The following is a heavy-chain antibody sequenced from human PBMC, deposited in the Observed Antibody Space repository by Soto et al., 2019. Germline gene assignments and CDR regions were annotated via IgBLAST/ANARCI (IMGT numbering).Heavy chain of an antibody. V-gene: IGHV1-8*01. J-gene: IGHJ4*02. D-gene: IGHD3-16*01. CDR3: ARGRGGQFDY. Sequence: QVQLVQSGAEVKKPGASVKVSCKASGYTFTTYDINWVRQASGQGLEWMGWMNPDSGMTTYAQSFQGRVTMTRSTAMSTAYIELRSLISEDTAVYYCARGRGGQFDYWCQGTLVTVSS. CDR2: MNPDSGMT. CDR1: GYTFTTYD.